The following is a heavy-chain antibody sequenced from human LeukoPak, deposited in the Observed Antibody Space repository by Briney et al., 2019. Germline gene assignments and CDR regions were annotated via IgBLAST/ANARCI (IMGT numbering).Heavy chain of an antibody. J-gene: IGHJ4*02. V-gene: IGHV4-61*02. CDR3: ARGHMITFGGVSPGFDY. CDR2: IYTSGST. D-gene: IGHD3-16*01. Sequence: PSETLSLTCTVSGGSISSGSYYWSWIRQPAGKGLEWIGRIYTSGSTNYNPSLKSRVTISVDTSKNQFSPKLSSVTAADTAVYYCARGHMITFGGVSPGFDYWGQGTLVTVSP. CDR1: GGSISSGSYY.